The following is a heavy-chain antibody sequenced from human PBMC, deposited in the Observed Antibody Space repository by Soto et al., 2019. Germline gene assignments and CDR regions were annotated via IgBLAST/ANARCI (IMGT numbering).Heavy chain of an antibody. CDR2: IVVGSGNT. CDR1: GFTFTSSA. Sequence: GASVKVSCKASGFTFTSSAVQWVRQARGQRLEWIGWIVVGSGNTNYAQKFQERVTITRDMSTSTAYMELSSLRSEDTAVYYCAAPGAADDAFDIWGHGTMVTVSS. V-gene: IGHV1-58*01. D-gene: IGHD7-27*01. J-gene: IGHJ3*02. CDR3: AAPGAADDAFDI.